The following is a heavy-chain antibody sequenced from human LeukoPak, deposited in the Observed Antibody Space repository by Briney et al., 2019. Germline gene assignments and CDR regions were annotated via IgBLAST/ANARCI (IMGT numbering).Heavy chain of an antibody. J-gene: IGHJ4*02. CDR1: GGTFSSYA. V-gene: IGHV1-18*01. D-gene: IGHD3-9*01. CDR2: ISAYNGNT. CDR3: ARVAPLGRYFDWLLQRLYFDY. Sequence: ASVKVSCKASGGTFSSYAISWVRQAPGQGLEWMGWISAYNGNTNYAQKLQGRVTMTTDTSTSTAYMELRSLRSDDTAVYYCARVAPLGRYFDWLLQRLYFDYWGQGTLVTVSS.